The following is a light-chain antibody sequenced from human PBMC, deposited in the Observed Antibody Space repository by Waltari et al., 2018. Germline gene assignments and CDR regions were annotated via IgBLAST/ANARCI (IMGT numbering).Light chain of an antibody. Sequence: QSVLTQPPSASGTPGQRVTISCSGSSSNIGNNYVYLYQHLPGAAPKLLIFKNNQRPARVPDLFSDSKSGTSASLAISGLRSEDEADYYCAAWDDSLSSLVFGGGTKLSVL. CDR2: KNN. CDR3: AAWDDSLSSLV. CDR1: SSNIGNNY. V-gene: IGLV1-47*01. J-gene: IGLJ3*02.